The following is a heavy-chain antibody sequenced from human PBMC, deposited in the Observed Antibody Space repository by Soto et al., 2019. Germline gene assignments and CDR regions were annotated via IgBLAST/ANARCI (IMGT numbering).Heavy chain of an antibody. CDR2: IYYSGST. CDR1: GVSISSYY. CDR3: ARRYSSGWGVAFDI. Sequence: PSETLSLTCTVSGVSISSYYWSWIRQPPGKGLEWIGYIYYSGSTNYNPSLKSRVTISVDTSKNQFSLKLSSVTAADTAVYYCARRYSSGWGVAFDIWGQGTMVTVSS. D-gene: IGHD6-19*01. J-gene: IGHJ3*02. V-gene: IGHV4-59*01.